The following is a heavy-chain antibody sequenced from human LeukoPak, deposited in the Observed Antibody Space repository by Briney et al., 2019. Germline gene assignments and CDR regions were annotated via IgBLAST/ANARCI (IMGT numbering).Heavy chain of an antibody. CDR3: ARVAEAAAFDS. D-gene: IGHD6-13*01. CDR2: ISGNSRYI. J-gene: IGHJ4*02. V-gene: IGHV3-21*01. Sequence: GGSPRLSCAASGFTFSSYSMTWVRQAPGKGLEWVSSISGNSRYIYYADSMRGRFTISRDNALYLQMNSLKPEDTAVYYCARVAEAAAFDSWGQGTLVTVSS. CDR1: GFTFSSYS.